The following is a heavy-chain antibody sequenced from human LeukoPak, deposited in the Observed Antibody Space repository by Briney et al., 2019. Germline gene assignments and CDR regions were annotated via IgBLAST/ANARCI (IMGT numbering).Heavy chain of an antibody. CDR2: IYYSGST. J-gene: IGHJ5*02. CDR3: ARRAIPGAVAGTRNWFDP. CDR1: GGSISSSSYY. V-gene: IGHV4-39*01. D-gene: IGHD6-19*01. Sequence: SETLSLTCTVSGGSISSSSYYWGWIRQPPGKGLEWIGSIYYSGSTYYNPSLKSRVTISVDTSKNQFSLKLSSVTAADTAVYYCARRAIPGAVAGTRNWFDPWGQGTLVTVSS.